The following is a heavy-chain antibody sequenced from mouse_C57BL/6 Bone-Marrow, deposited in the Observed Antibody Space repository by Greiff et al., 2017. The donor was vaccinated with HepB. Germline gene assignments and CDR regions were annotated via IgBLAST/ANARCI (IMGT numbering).Heavy chain of an antibody. CDR1: GFSFSSYT. Sequence: EVMLVESGGGLVKPGGSLKLSCAASGFSFSSYTMSWVRQTPEKRLEWVATISGGGGNTYYPDSVKGRFTISSDNAKNTLYLQMSSLRTEDTALFYCARNGYYPYYFDYWGQGTTLTVSA. CDR2: ISGGGGNT. J-gene: IGHJ2*01. CDR3: ARNGYYPYYFDY. V-gene: IGHV5-9*01. D-gene: IGHD2-3*01.